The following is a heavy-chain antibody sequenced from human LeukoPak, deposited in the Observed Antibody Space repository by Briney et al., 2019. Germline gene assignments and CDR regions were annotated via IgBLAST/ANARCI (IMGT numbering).Heavy chain of an antibody. CDR2: IYTSGST. V-gene: IGHV4-4*08. CDR3: ASFNYGSGRIDY. Sequence: SETLSLTCTVSGGSISSYYWSWIRQPPGKGLEWIGRIYTSGSTNYNPSLKSRVTISVDTSKNQFSLKLSSVTAADTAVYYCASFNYGSGRIDYWGQGTLVTVSS. CDR1: GGSISSYY. D-gene: IGHD3-10*01. J-gene: IGHJ4*02.